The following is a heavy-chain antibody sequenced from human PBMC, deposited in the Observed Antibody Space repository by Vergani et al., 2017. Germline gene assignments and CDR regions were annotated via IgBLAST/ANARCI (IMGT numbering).Heavy chain of an antibody. CDR1: GFTFSSYA. J-gene: IGHJ4*02. V-gene: IGHV3-23*01. Sequence: EVQLLESGGGLVQPGGSLRLSCAASGFTFSSYAMSWVRQAPGKGLEWVSAISGSGGSTYYADSVTGRFTISRDNSKTTLYLQMNSLRAEDTAGYYCAKGWRSTMIAAPLDYWGQGTLVTVSS. D-gene: IGHD3-22*01. CDR2: ISGSGGST. CDR3: AKGWRSTMIAAPLDY.